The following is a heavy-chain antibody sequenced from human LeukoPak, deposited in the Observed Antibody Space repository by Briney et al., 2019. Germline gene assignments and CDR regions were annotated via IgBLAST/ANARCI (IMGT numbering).Heavy chain of an antibody. CDR2: IYHSGST. J-gene: IGHJ4*02. V-gene: IGHV4-30-2*01. Sequence: SETLSLTCAVSGGSISSGGYSWSWIRQPPGKGLEWNGYIYHSGSTYYNPSLKSRVTISVDRSKNQFSLKLSSVTAADTAVYYCARATSRYSYGYRFDYWGQGTLVTVSS. CDR1: GGSISSGGYS. CDR3: ARATSRYSYGYRFDY. D-gene: IGHD5-18*01.